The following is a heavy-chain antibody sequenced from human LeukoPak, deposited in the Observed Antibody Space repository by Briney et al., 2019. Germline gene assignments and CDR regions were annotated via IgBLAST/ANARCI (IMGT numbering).Heavy chain of an antibody. CDR3: ARSLRVSYMDV. CDR1: GGSISSHY. Sequence: PSETLSLTCTVSGGSISSHYWSWIRQPPGKGLEWIGYNYYSGSTNYNPSLKSRVTISVDTSKNQFSLKLSSVTAADTAVYYCARSLRVSYMDVWGKGTTVTVSS. CDR2: NYYSGST. V-gene: IGHV4-59*11. J-gene: IGHJ6*03. D-gene: IGHD6-13*01.